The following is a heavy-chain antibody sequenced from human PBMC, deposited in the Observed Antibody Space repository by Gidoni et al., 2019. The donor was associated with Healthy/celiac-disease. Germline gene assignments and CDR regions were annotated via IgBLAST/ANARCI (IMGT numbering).Heavy chain of an antibody. CDR2: INHSGST. CDR3: ARVPGN. Sequence: QVKLRRWAAGRLRPSETLPTTCAVYGGSFSVYYWSWIRQPPGKGLEWIGEINHSGSTNYNPSLKSRVTISVDTSKNQFSLKLSSVTAADTAVYYCARVPGNWGQGTLVTVSS. V-gene: IGHV4-34*01. D-gene: IGHD6-13*01. J-gene: IGHJ4*02. CDR1: GGSFSVYY.